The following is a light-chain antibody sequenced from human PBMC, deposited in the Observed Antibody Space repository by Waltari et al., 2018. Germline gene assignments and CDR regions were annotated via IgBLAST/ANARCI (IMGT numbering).Light chain of an antibody. CDR1: QSIINW. CDR2: KAS. Sequence: ASQSIINWLAWYQHKPGKAPTLLIYKASTLASGVPSRFSGSGSGTDFSLTISSLQPDDFATDYCQQYNSYSLLTFGGGTKVEIK. J-gene: IGKJ4*01. CDR3: QQYNSYSLLT. V-gene: IGKV1-5*03.